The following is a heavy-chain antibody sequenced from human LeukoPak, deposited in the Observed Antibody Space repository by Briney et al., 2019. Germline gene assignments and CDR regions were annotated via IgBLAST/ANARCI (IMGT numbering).Heavy chain of an antibody. Sequence: AGCLRFSCAASGFTFDDYGMSWVRHAPGKGLEWVYGINWNGGSTGYADSVKGRFTISRDNAKNSLYLQMNSLRAEDTALYYCPRSRKSELLSGPPSDFAYWGQGTLATVSS. CDR1: GFTFDDYG. D-gene: IGHD2/OR15-2a*01. J-gene: IGHJ4*02. CDR3: PRSRKSELLSGPPSDFAY. CDR2: INWNGGST. V-gene: IGHV3-20*04.